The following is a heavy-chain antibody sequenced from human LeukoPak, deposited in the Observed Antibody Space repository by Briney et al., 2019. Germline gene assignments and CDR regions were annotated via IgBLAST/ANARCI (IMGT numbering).Heavy chain of an antibody. Sequence: SETLSLTCTVSGVSISSHYWSWIRQPPGKGLEWIGYIYYSGSTNYNPSLKSRVTISVDTSKNQFSLKLSSVTAADTAVYYCARAPMPNYYYYYMDVWGKGTTVTVSS. V-gene: IGHV4-59*08. J-gene: IGHJ6*03. CDR2: IYYSGST. CDR3: ARAPMPNYYYYYMDV. D-gene: IGHD2-2*01. CDR1: GVSISSHY.